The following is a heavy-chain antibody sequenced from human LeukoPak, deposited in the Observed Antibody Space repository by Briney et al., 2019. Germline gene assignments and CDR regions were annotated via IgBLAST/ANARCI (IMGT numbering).Heavy chain of an antibody. CDR2: IWYDGSKK. Sequence: GGSLRLSCAASGFTFSAYGIHWVRQAPGKGLEWVAIIWYDGSKKYYAESVKGRFTISRDNSKSTLYLQMNSLRAEDSAVYYCARDMGGSGSQPDYWGQGTLVTVSS. D-gene: IGHD3-10*01. CDR1: GFTFSAYG. V-gene: IGHV3-33*01. CDR3: ARDMGGSGSQPDY. J-gene: IGHJ4*02.